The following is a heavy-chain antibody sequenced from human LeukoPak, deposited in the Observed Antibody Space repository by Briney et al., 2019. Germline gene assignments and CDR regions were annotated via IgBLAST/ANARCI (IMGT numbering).Heavy chain of an antibody. CDR3: ARDHWYDGSGYWFDP. V-gene: IGHV4-61*02. CDR1: GGSISSGSYY. D-gene: IGHD3-10*01. J-gene: IGHJ5*02. Sequence: SETLSLTCTVSGGSISSGSYYWSWIRQPAGKGLEWIGRIYTSGSTNYNPSLKSRVTISVDTSKNQFSLKLSSVTAADTAVYYCARDHWYDGSGYWFDPWGQGTLVTVSS. CDR2: IYTSGST.